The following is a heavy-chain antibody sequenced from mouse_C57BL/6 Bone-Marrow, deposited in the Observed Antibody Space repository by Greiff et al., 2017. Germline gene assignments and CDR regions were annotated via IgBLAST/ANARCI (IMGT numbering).Heavy chain of an antibody. CDR1: GYSITSGYY. CDR2: ISYDGSN. V-gene: IGHV3-6*01. J-gene: IGHJ2*01. Sequence: EVKLQESGPGLVKPSQSLSLTCSVTGYSITSGYYWNWIRQFPGNKLAWMGYISYDGSNNYNPSLKNRISITRDTSKNQFFLKLNSVTTEDTATYYCASWDYWGQGTTLTVSS. CDR3: ASWDY.